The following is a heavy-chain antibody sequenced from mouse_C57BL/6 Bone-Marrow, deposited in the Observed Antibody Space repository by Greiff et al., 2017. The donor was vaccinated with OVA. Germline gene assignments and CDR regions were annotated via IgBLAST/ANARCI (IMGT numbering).Heavy chain of an antibody. CDR3: ARRYSNPYYAMDY. Sequence: VQLQQSGPVLVQPGASVKMSCQASGYTFTDYYMNWVQQSHGKSLEWIGVINPYNGGTSYNQKFKGKATLTVDKSSSTAYMELNSLTSEDSAVYYCARRYSNPYYAMDYWGQGTSVTVSS. V-gene: IGHV1-19*01. CDR1: GYTFTDYY. CDR2: INPYNGGT. D-gene: IGHD2-5*01. J-gene: IGHJ4*01.